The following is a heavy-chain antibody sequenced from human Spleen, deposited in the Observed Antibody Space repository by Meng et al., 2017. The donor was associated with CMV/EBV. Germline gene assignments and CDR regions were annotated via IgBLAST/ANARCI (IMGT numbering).Heavy chain of an antibody. J-gene: IGHJ4*02. CDR3: ARPFGSDPSSFHY. CDR2: IYPGDSDT. D-gene: IGHD3-16*01. Sequence: CKGAGYSFTTYWIGWVRQMTGKGLEWMGIIYPGDSDTRYSPSFQGQVTISADKSVSSAYLHWTSLKASDTAMYYCARPFGSDPSSFHYWGQGTLVTVSS. CDR1: GYSFTTYW. V-gene: IGHV5-51*01.